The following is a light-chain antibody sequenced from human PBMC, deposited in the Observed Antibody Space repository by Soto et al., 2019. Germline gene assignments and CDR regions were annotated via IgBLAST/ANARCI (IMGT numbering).Light chain of an antibody. CDR2: EAS. Sequence: DIRMTQSPSSLSASVGDRVTITCRASQNINGWLAWYQQKPGKAPKLLIYEASTLERGVPSRFGGSGSGTEFTLTISSLQSDDFGTYYCQQYAAYSWTFGQGTKVDI. CDR3: QQYAAYSWT. J-gene: IGKJ1*01. V-gene: IGKV1-5*03. CDR1: QNINGW.